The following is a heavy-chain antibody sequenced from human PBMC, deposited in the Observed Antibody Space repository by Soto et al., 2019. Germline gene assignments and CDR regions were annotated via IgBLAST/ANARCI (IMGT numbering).Heavy chain of an antibody. CDR1: GFTFSTYT. D-gene: IGHD3-16*01. J-gene: IGHJ6*02. V-gene: IGHV3-21*01. CDR2: ISSSSRDI. CDR3: ARGSWGGDGIDV. Sequence: PGGSLRLSCAASGFTFSTYTINWVRQAPGKGLEWVASISSSSRDIFYADPVKDRFTISRDNANSSVDLQMNSLRVGDTAIYYCARGSWGGDGIDVWGQGTTVTVSS.